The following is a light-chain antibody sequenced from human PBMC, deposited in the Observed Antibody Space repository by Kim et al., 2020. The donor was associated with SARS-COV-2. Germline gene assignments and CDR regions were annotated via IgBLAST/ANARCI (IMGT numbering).Light chain of an antibody. V-gene: IGKV1-27*01. Sequence: ESVEDGVTITCRAGQDISNHLAGYQQKPGKVPKVLISAASALQSGVPSRFSGSRSGTDFTLTISSLQPEDVATYYCQKYDNAPWTFGQGTKVDIK. CDR1: QDISNH. J-gene: IGKJ1*01. CDR3: QKYDNAPWT. CDR2: AAS.